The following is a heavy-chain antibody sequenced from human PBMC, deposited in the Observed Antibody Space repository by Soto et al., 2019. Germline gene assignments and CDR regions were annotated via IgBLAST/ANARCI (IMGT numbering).Heavy chain of an antibody. D-gene: IGHD3-10*01. Sequence: GASVKVSCKASGYTFTDYFMNWLRQAPGQGLEWMGIINPIGGSATYAQKFQDRVTMTRDTSTSTVYMELRSLRSEDTAIYYCARSQEFYGSESHYANWFDPWGQGTLVTVSS. CDR1: GYTFTDYF. CDR3: ARSQEFYGSESHYANWFDP. J-gene: IGHJ5*02. CDR2: INPIGGSA. V-gene: IGHV1-46*01.